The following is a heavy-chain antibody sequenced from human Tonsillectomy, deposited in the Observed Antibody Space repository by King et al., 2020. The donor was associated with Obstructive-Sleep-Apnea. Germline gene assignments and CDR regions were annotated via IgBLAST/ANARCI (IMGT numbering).Heavy chain of an antibody. CDR3: ARVSSYCSGGSCYSADFDY. D-gene: IGHD2-15*01. V-gene: IGHV4-59*01. Sequence: VQLQESGPGLVKPSETLSLTCTVSGASFSSYYWSWIRQPPGKGLEWIGNFHDSGSTNYSPSLKRRVTISVDTSNNQFSLKLSSVTAADTAVYYCARVSSYCSGGSCYSADFDYWGQGTLVTVSS. J-gene: IGHJ4*02. CDR1: GASFSSYY. CDR2: FHDSGST.